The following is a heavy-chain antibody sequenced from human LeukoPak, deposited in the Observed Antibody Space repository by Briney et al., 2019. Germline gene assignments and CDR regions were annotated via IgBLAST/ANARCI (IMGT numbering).Heavy chain of an antibody. CDR1: GGSFRGYY. D-gene: IGHD3-22*01. CDR3: ARGQQRYYDSSGNWFDP. J-gene: IGHJ5*02. V-gene: IGHV4-34*01. CDR2: INHSGST. Sequence: TETLSLTCAVYGGSFRGYYWSWIRQPPGKGLEWIGEINHSGSTNYNPSLKSRVTISVDTSKNQFSLKLSSVTAADTAVYYCARGQQRYYDSSGNWFDPWGQGTLVTVSS.